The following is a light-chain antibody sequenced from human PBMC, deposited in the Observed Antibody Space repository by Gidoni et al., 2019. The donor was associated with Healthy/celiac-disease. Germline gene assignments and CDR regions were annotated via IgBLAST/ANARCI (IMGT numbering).Light chain of an antibody. J-gene: IGKJ1*01. CDR2: LGS. V-gene: IGKV2-28*01. CDR1: PSLLHSNGYNY. CDR3: MQALQTPRT. Sequence: DIVMNQSPLSLPVTPGEPASISCRSSPSLLHSNGYNYLDWYLQKPGQSPQLLIYLGSNRASGVPDRFSGSGSGTDFTLKISRVEAEDVGVYYCMQALQTPRTFGQGTKVEIK.